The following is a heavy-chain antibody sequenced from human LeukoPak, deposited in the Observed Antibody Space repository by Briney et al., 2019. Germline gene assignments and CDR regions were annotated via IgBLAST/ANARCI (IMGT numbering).Heavy chain of an antibody. J-gene: IGHJ6*03. V-gene: IGHV4-34*01. CDR2: IYYSGTT. CDR3: ARDFSSSSTVYYYYYMDV. D-gene: IGHD6-6*01. Sequence: KPSETLSLTCAVYGGSFNGYYWNWIRQPPGKGLEWIGTIYYSGTTYYNPSLKSRVTISLDTSKNQFSLKLSSVTAADTAIYYCARDFSSSSTVYYYYYMDVWGKGTTVTVSS. CDR1: GGSFNGYY.